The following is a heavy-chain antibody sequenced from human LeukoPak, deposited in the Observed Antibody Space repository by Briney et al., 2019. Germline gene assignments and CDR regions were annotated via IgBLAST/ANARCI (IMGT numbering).Heavy chain of an antibody. V-gene: IGHV1-18*01. D-gene: IGHD2-2*01. CDR1: GYTFTSYD. CDR2: ISTYNGNT. Sequence: ASVKVSCKASGYTFTSYDINWVRQATGQGLEWMGWISTYNGNTNYAQKLRGRVTMTTDTSTSTAYMELRSLRSDNTAVYYCARDQAYCSIITCPFDYWGQGTLVTVSS. J-gene: IGHJ4*02. CDR3: ARDQAYCSIITCPFDY.